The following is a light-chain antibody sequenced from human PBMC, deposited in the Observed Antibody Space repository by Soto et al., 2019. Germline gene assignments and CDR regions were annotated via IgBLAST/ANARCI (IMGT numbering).Light chain of an antibody. Sequence: TPSPATLSVSPGERATLSCRASQSVSSSYLAWYQQKPGQAPRLLIYGASSRATGIPDRFSGSGSGTDFTLTISRLEPEDFAVYYCQQHISWPLTFGGGTKVDIK. CDR3: QQHISWPLT. J-gene: IGKJ4*01. CDR1: QSVSSSY. V-gene: IGKV3D-20*02. CDR2: GAS.